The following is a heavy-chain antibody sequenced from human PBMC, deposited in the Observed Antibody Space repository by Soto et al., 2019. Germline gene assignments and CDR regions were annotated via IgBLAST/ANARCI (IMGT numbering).Heavy chain of an antibody. CDR1: GFTFDDYT. D-gene: IGHD5-12*01. CDR3: AEDIGRGGYAGDY. J-gene: IGHJ4*02. V-gene: IGHV3-43*01. Sequence: EVQLVESGGVVVQPGGSLRRSCAASGFTFDDYTMHWVRQAPGQGLEWVSLISWDGGSTYYADSVKGRFTISRDNSKNSLYLQMNSLRTEDTALYYCAEDIGRGGYAGDYWGQGTLVTVSS. CDR2: ISWDGGST.